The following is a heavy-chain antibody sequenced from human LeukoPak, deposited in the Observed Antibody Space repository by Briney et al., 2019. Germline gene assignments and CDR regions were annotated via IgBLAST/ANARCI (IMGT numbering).Heavy chain of an antibody. Sequence: ASVKVSCKVSGYTLTELSMHWVRQAPGKGLEWMGGFDPEDGETIYAQKFQGRATMTEDTSTDTAYMELSSLRSEDTAVYYCATDLGGIVVVPAAIRGYWGQGTLVTVSS. J-gene: IGHJ4*02. CDR3: ATDLGGIVVVPAAIRGY. V-gene: IGHV1-24*01. CDR1: GYTLTELS. CDR2: FDPEDGET. D-gene: IGHD2-2*01.